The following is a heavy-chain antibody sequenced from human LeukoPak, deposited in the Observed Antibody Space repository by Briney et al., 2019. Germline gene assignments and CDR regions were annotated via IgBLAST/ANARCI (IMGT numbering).Heavy chain of an antibody. V-gene: IGHV3-7*01. CDR3: ARDRDTYYYGSGSLDY. CDR2: IKQDGSEK. J-gene: IGHJ4*02. CDR1: GFTFSGYW. Sequence: GGSLRLSCAASGFTFSGYWMSWVRQAPGKGLEWVANIKQDGSEKYYVDSVKGRFTISRDNAKNSLYLQMNSLRAEDTAVYYCARDRDTYYYGSGSLDYWGQGTLVTVSS. D-gene: IGHD3-10*01.